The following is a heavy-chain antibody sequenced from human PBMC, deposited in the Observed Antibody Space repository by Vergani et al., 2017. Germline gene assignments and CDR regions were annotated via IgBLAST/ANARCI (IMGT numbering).Heavy chain of an antibody. CDR1: GFTFSSYG. D-gene: IGHD4-17*01. Sequence: QVQLVESGGGVVQPGRSLRLSCAASGFTFSSYGMHWVRQAPGKGLEWVAVIWYDGSNKYYADSVKGRFTISRDNSKNTLYLQMNSLIAEDTAVYYCARERPDYGDYASAFDIWGQGTMVTVSS. CDR3: ARERPDYGDYASAFDI. V-gene: IGHV3-33*01. CDR2: IWYDGSNK. J-gene: IGHJ3*02.